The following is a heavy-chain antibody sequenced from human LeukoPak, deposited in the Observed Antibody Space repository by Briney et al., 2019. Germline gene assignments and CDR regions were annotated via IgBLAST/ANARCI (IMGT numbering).Heavy chain of an antibody. CDR2: ISGDGGST. V-gene: IGHV3-43*02. Sequence: GGSLRLSCAASGFTFDDYAMHWVRQAPGKGLEWVSLISGDGGSTYYADSVKGRFTISRDNSKNSLYLQMNSLRTEDTALYYCVKDMVRGVRGDAFDIWGQGTMVTVSS. CDR1: GFTFDDYA. D-gene: IGHD3-10*01. J-gene: IGHJ3*02. CDR3: VKDMVRGVRGDAFDI.